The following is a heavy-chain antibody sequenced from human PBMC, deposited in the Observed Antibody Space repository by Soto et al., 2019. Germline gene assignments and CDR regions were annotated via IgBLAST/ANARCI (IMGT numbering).Heavy chain of an antibody. CDR3: TRGPRPISTGTGAY. V-gene: IGHV3-74*01. CDR2: IYGGGTNS. J-gene: IGHJ4*02. Sequence: GGSLRLSCASSGFTFSSYTRSWVRKAPGKGLEWVSRIYGGGTNSDYADSVRGRFTISRDNVNDTLYLQMNNLRAEDSGLYYCTRGPRPISTGTGAYWGQGTQVTVSS. CDR1: GFTFSSYT. D-gene: IGHD3-10*01.